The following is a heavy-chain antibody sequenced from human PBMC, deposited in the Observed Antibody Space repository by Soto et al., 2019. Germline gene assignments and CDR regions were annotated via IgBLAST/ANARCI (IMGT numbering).Heavy chain of an antibody. J-gene: IGHJ6*02. CDR1: GGSISSSSYY. CDR3: ARPNYDILTGYYEDYYYYGMDV. V-gene: IGHV4-39*01. CDR2: IYYSGST. Sequence: QLQLQESGPGLVKPSETLSLTCTVSGGSISSSSYYWGWIRQPPGKGLEWIGSIYYSGSTYYNPSLKSRVTISVDTSKNQFSLKLSSVTAADTAVYYCARPNYDILTGYYEDYYYYGMDVWGQGTTVTVSS. D-gene: IGHD3-9*01.